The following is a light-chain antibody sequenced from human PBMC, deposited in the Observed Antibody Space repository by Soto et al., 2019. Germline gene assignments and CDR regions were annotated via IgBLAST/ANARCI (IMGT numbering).Light chain of an antibody. CDR3: QSYDSSLSGHVV. V-gene: IGLV1-40*01. CDR1: SSNLGAGYD. CDR2: ANS. Sequence: QSVLTQPPSVSGAPGQRVTISCSGSSSNLGAGYDVQWYQQFPGTAPKLLIYANSARPSGVPDRFSGSKSGTSASLAITGLQAEDEADYYCQSYDSSLSGHVVFGGGTKLTVL. J-gene: IGLJ2*01.